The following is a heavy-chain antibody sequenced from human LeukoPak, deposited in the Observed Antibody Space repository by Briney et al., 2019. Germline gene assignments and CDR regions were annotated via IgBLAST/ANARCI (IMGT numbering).Heavy chain of an antibody. CDR3: ARVAYDSSGYYQYYFDY. Sequence: SETLSLTCTVSGGSISSGDYYWSWIRQPPGKGLEWIGYIYYSGSTYYNPSLKSRVTISVVTSKNQFSLKLSSVTAADTAVYYCARVAYDSSGYYQYYFDYWGQGTLVTVSS. J-gene: IGHJ4*02. CDR1: GGSISSGDYY. CDR2: IYYSGST. V-gene: IGHV4-30-4*08. D-gene: IGHD3-22*01.